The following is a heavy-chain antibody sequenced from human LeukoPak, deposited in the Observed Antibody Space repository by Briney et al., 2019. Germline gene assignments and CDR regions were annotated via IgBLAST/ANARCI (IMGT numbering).Heavy chain of an antibody. CDR2: INPDSGGT. D-gene: IGHD6-19*01. J-gene: IGHJ6*03. CDR3: ARDPRVAGVYYYYYYMDV. CDR1: GYTFTDHH. Sequence: ASVKVSCKASGYTFTDHHLHWVRQAPGQGLEWMGWINPDSGGTKYAQKFQGRVTMTRDTSISTAYMELSRLRSDDTAVYYCARDPRVAGVYYYYYYMDVWGKGTTVTVSS. V-gene: IGHV1-2*02.